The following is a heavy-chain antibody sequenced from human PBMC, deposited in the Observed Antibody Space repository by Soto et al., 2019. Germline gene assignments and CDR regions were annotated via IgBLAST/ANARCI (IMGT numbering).Heavy chain of an antibody. D-gene: IGHD4-17*01. Sequence: GGSLRLSCAASGFTFSGSTMHWVRQASGKGLEWVGHIRTKANRYATVYAESVKGRFTISRDDSKNTAYLQVNSLKTEDTAVYYCTTQNGDSFEYWGKGALVTVSS. J-gene: IGHJ4*02. CDR2: IRTKANRYAT. CDR1: GFTFSGST. V-gene: IGHV3-73*01. CDR3: TTQNGDSFEY.